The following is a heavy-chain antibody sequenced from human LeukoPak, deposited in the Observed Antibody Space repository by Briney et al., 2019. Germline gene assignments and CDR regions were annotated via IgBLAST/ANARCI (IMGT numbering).Heavy chain of an antibody. D-gene: IGHD3-22*01. CDR2: IWYDGSNT. V-gene: IGHV3-33*01. CDR1: GFTFSSYG. Sequence: PGRSLRLSCAASGFTFSSYGMHWVRQAPGKGLEWVAVIWYDGSNTYYADSVKGRFTISRDNSKNTLYLQMNSLRAEDTAVYYCARFQTRWLYYFDYWGQGTLVTVSS. J-gene: IGHJ4*02. CDR3: ARFQTRWLYYFDY.